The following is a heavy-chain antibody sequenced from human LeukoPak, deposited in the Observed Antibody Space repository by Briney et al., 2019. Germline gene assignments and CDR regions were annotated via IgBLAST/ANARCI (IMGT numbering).Heavy chain of an antibody. CDR1: GFTFSSYA. V-gene: IGHV3-30-3*01. Sequence: PGRSLRLSCAASGFTFSSYAMHWVRQAPGKGLEWVAVISYDGSNKYYADSVKGRFTISRDNSKNTLYLQMNSLRAEDTAVYYCARDRGPYLEWLYAFDIWGQGTMVTVSS. J-gene: IGHJ3*02. CDR2: ISYDGSNK. CDR3: ARDRGPYLEWLYAFDI. D-gene: IGHD3-3*01.